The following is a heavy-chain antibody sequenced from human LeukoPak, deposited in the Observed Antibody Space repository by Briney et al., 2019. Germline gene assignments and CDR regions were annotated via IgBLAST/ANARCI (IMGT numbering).Heavy chain of an antibody. CDR2: INHVGIT. CDR3: ATYPFRGAAHYFDY. Sequence: SETLSLTCAVYGASFNGYYWSWVRQPPGKGLEWIGQINHVGITNYNPSLKSRVAISVDTSKNQFSLKLSSVTAADTAVYYCATYPFRGAAHYFDYWGQGILVTVSS. D-gene: IGHD3-10*01. J-gene: IGHJ4*02. V-gene: IGHV4-34*01. CDR1: GASFNGYY.